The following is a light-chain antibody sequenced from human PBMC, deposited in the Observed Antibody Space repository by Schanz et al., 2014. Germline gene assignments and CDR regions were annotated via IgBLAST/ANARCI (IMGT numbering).Light chain of an antibody. CDR2: GAS. CDR3: QQYGSSPPYT. CDR1: QSVNGRF. V-gene: IGKV3-20*01. Sequence: EIVLTQSPGTLSLSPGERATLSCRASQSVNGRFLALYQQKPGQAPRLLIHGASSRATGIPDRFSGSGSGTDFTLTISRLEPEDVTVYYCQQYGSSPPYTFGQGTKLEIK. J-gene: IGKJ2*01.